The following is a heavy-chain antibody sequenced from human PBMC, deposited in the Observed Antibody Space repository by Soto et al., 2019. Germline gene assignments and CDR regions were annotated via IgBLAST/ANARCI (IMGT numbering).Heavy chain of an antibody. J-gene: IGHJ3*02. CDR1: GGSLSSYNW. CDR2: IYHTGST. V-gene: IGHV4-4*02. CDR3: ARDALDI. Sequence: QVQLQESGPGLVKPSGTLSLTCAVSGGSLSSYNWWSWVRQPPGKGLEWIGEIYHTGSTNYNPSLTSRVTMSMDKSNNQFFLRLNSVTAADTAVYYCARDALDIWGQGIVITVSS.